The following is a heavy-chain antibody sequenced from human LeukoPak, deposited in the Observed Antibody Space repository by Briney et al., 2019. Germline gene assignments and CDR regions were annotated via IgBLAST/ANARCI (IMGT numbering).Heavy chain of an antibody. CDR2: IYTSGST. CDR1: GGSISSYY. V-gene: IGHV4-4*07. Sequence: PSETLSLTCTVSGGSISSYYWSWIRQPAGKGLEWIGLIYTSGSTNYNPSLKSRVTMSVDTSKNQFSLKLSSVTAADTAMYYCXXXXXXXXXFDIWGQGTMVTVSS. CDR3: XXXXXXXXXFDI. J-gene: IGHJ3*02.